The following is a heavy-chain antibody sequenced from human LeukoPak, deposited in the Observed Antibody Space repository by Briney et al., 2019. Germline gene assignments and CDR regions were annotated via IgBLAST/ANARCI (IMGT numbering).Heavy chain of an antibody. CDR1: GYTFTDYC. J-gene: IGHJ4*02. CDR2: INPNDGDT. D-gene: IGHD2-2*01. V-gene: IGHV1-2*02. CDR3: ARANFLYCSSTTCLFDY. Sequence: GASMKVSCKASGYTFTDYCMHWVRQAPGQGFEWMGWINPNDGDTNYAQKFQGRVTMTRDTSISTAHMEVSRLRSDDTAVYYCARANFLYCSSTTCLFDYWGQGTLVTVSS.